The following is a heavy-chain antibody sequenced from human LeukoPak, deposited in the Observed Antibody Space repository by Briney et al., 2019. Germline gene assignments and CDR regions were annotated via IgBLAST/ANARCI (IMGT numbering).Heavy chain of an antibody. CDR3: ARAYDFWSGYYIDY. Sequence: GGSLRLSCVASGFTFSSYGMHWVRQAPGKGLEWVAVISYDGSNKYYADSVKGRFTISRDNSKNTLYLQMNSLRAEDTAVYYCARAYDFWSGYYIDYWGQGTLVTVSS. J-gene: IGHJ4*02. V-gene: IGHV3-30*19. CDR1: GFTFSSYG. D-gene: IGHD3-3*01. CDR2: ISYDGSNK.